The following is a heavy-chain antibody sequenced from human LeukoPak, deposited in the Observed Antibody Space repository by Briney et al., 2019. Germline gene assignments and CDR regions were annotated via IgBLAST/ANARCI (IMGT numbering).Heavy chain of an antibody. CDR3: AKAQRYSSSSSRYYYYYDMDV. D-gene: IGHD6-6*01. V-gene: IGHV3-30*18. Sequence: GGSLRLSCAASGFTFSSYGMHWVRQAPGKGLEWVAVISYDGSNKYYADSVKGRFTISRDNSKNTLYLQMNSLRAEDTAVYYCAKAQRYSSSSSRYYYYYDMDVWGQGTTVTVSS. CDR2: ISYDGSNK. CDR1: GFTFSSYG. J-gene: IGHJ6*02.